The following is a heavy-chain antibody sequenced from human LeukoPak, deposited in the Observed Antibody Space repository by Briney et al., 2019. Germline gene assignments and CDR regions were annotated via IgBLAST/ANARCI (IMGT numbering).Heavy chain of an antibody. CDR2: IRSQAYGGKT. J-gene: IGHJ4*02. CDR3: TRDRGGYSYGYGDS. Sequence: GGSLRLSCTACGFTFGDYAMRWLGPAPWKGVDRVGCIRSQAYGGKTQSAASVKGRFTISRDDSKSIAYLQMNSPKTEDTGVYYCTRDRGGYSYGYGDSCGQGTLVIVSS. V-gene: IGHV3-49*03. D-gene: IGHD5-18*01. CDR1: GFTFGDYA.